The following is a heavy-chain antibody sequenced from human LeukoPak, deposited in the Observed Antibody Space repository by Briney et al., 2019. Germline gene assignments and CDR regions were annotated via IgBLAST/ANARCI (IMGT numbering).Heavy chain of an antibody. D-gene: IGHD3-22*01. CDR2: IYHSGST. J-gene: IGHJ4*02. V-gene: IGHV4-4*02. Sequence: SGTLSLTCAVTGASISNSNWWTWVRQPPGKGLEWIGEIYHSGSTNYKTSLKSRATISVDKSKNQFSLKLNSVTAADTAVYYCASRAPRDNYDRYLPIDYWAREPWSPSPQ. CDR3: ASRAPRDNYDRYLPIDY. CDR1: GASISNSNW.